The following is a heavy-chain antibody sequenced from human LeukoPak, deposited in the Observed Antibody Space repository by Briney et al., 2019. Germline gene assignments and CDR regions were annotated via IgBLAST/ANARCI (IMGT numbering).Heavy chain of an antibody. CDR3: AKEVWGWGSSSEFDY. CDR1: GFTFSSYA. CDR2: ISGSGGST. V-gene: IGHV3-23*01. D-gene: IGHD6-13*01. J-gene: IGHJ4*02. Sequence: GGSLRLSCAAPGFTFSSYAMSWVRQAPGKGLEWVSAISGSGGSTYYADSVKGRFTISRDNSKNTLYLQMNSLRAEDTAVYYCAKEVWGWGSSSEFDYWGQGTLVTVSS.